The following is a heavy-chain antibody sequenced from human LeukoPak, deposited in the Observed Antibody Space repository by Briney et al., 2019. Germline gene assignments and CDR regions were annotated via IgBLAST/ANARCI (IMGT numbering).Heavy chain of an antibody. CDR1: GFTFNMYG. V-gene: IGHV3-30*02. J-gene: IGHJ4*02. D-gene: IGHD2-21*01. CDR2: IRPDGSNK. CDR3: AKDVNAHCRGDCFDY. Sequence: GGSLRLSCAASGFTFNMYGMHWVRQAPGKGLEWVAYIRPDGSNKYYRDSVKGRFTISRDNSRNTVSLEMNSLRVEDTAVYYCAKDVNAHCRGDCFDYWGQGTLVTVSS.